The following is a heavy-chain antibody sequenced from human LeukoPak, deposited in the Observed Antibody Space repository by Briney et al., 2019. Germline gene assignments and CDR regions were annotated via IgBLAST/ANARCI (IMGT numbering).Heavy chain of an antibody. CDR3: ARGRYDFWSGYYRPYYMDV. V-gene: IGHV4-34*01. D-gene: IGHD3-3*01. Sequence: SETLSLTCAVYGGSFSGYYWSWIRQPPGKGLEWIGEINHSGSTNYNPSLKSRVTISVDTSKNQFSLKLSSVTAADTAVYYCARGRYDFWSGYYRPYYMDVWGKGTTVTVSS. J-gene: IGHJ6*03. CDR1: GGSFSGYY. CDR2: INHSGST.